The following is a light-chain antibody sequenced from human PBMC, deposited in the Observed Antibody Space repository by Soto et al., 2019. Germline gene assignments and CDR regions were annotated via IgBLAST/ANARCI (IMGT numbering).Light chain of an antibody. CDR2: WAS. V-gene: IGKV4-1*01. CDR3: QQYESTPPT. Sequence: DIVMTQSPDSLAVYLGERATINCKYSPSVLYSSNNKNYLAWYQQRPGQPPKLLIYWASTRESGVPDRFSGSGSGTDFTLTITSLQAEDVAVYYCQQYESTPPTFGQGTKVEIK. CDR1: PSVLYSSNNKNY. J-gene: IGKJ2*01.